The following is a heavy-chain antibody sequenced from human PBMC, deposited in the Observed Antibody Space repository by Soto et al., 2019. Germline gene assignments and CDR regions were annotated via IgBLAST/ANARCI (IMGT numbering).Heavy chain of an antibody. CDR3: ARHRSRNWFDP. V-gene: IGHV4-39*01. Sequence: PSETLSLTCIVSGGSISSSSYYWGWIRQPPGKGLEGIGSIYYSGSTYYNPSLKSRVTISVDTSKNQFSLKLSSVTAADTAVFYCARHRSRNWFDPWGQGTPVTVSS. J-gene: IGHJ5*02. CDR1: GGSISSSSYY. D-gene: IGHD6-6*01. CDR2: IYYSGST.